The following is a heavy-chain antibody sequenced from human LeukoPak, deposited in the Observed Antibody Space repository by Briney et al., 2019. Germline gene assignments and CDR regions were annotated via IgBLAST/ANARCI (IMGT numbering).Heavy chain of an antibody. CDR2: INTNTGNP. CDR1: GYTFTSYA. J-gene: IGHJ4*02. D-gene: IGHD3-22*01. V-gene: IGHV7-4-1*02. Sequence: ASAKVSCKASGYTFTSYAMNWVRQAPGQGLEWMGWINTNTGNPTYAQGFTGRFVFSLDTSVSTAYLQISSLKAEDTAVYYCARDWPYYDSSGYPFDYWGQGTLVTVSS. CDR3: ARDWPYYDSSGYPFDY.